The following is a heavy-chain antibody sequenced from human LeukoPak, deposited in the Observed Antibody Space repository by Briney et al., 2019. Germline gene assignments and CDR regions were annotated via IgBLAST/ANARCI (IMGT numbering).Heavy chain of an antibody. CDR3: ARSSSSWLSYLYYYYGMDV. V-gene: IGHV3-11*06. D-gene: IGHD6-13*01. CDR2: ISSSSSYT. CDR1: GFTFSDYY. Sequence: GGSLRLSCAASGFTFSDYYMSWIRQAPGKGLEWVSYISSSSSYTNYADSVKGRFTISRDNAKNSLYLQMNSLRAEDTAVYYCARSSSSWLSYLYYYYGMDVWGKGTTVTVSS. J-gene: IGHJ6*04.